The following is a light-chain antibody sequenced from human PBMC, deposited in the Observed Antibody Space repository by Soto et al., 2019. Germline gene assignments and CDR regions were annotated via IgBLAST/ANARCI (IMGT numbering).Light chain of an antibody. Sequence: EIVMTQSPATLSVSPGERSTLSCRASQSVSSNLAWYQQKPGQXPRXXIYGASTRATGIPDRFSGSGSGTDLTITISGLDPEDFAVYYCHQYDNSPWTFGQGTKVDIK. CDR3: HQYDNSPWT. CDR2: GAS. V-gene: IGKV3D-15*02. CDR1: QSVSSN. J-gene: IGKJ1*01.